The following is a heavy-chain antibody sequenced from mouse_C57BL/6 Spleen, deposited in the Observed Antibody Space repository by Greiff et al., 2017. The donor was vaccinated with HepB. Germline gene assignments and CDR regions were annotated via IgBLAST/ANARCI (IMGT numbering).Heavy chain of an antibody. CDR2: IDPSDSYT. J-gene: IGHJ3*01. CDR3: ARKDDYDGFAY. Sequence: VKLQQPGAELVMPGASVKLSCKASGYTFTSYWMHWVKQRPGQGLEWIGEIDPSDSYTNYNQKFKGKSTLTVDKSSSTAYMQLSSLTSEDSAVYYCARKDDYDGFAYWGQGTLVTVSA. CDR1: GYTFTSYW. V-gene: IGHV1-69*01. D-gene: IGHD2-4*01.